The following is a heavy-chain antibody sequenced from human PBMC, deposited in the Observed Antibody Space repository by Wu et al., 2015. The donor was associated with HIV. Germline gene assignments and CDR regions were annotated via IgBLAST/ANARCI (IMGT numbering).Heavy chain of an antibody. CDR2: MNPNSGNT. CDR3: ARGGQAAGTEYNWFDP. V-gene: IGHV1-8*01. D-gene: IGHD6-13*01. Sequence: QVQLVQSGAEVKKPGASVKVSCKASGYTFTSYDINWVRQATGQGLEWMGWMNPNSGNTGYAQKFQGRVTMTRNTSISTAYMELSSLRSEDTAVYYCARGGQAAGTEYNWFDPWGQGNPGSPSPQ. J-gene: IGHJ5*02. CDR1: GYTFTSYD.